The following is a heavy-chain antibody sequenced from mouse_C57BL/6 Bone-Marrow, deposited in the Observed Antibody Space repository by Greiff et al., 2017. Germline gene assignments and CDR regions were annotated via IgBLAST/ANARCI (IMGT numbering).Heavy chain of an antibody. CDR2: INPSNGGT. D-gene: IGHD1-1*01. CDR1: GYTFTSYW. CDR3: ARSVFIPTVVASDYFDY. J-gene: IGHJ2*01. Sequence: QVQLQQSGTELVKPGASVKLSCKASGYTFTSYWMHWVKQRPGQGLEWIGNINPSNGGTNYNEKFKSKATLTVDKSSSTAYMQLSSLTYKDSAVYYCARSVFIPTVVASDYFDYWGQGTTLTVSS. V-gene: IGHV1-53*01.